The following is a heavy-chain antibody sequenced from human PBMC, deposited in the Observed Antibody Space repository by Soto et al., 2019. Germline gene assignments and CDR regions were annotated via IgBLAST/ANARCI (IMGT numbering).Heavy chain of an antibody. D-gene: IGHD3-3*01. Sequence: ASVKVSCKASGYTFTSYGISWVRQAPGQGLEWMGWISAYNGNTNYAQKLQGRVTMTTDTSTSTAYMELRSLRSDDTAVYYCARIRFLGWLLYYYFDYWGQGTLVTVSS. CDR3: ARIRFLGWLLYYYFDY. CDR2: ISAYNGNT. V-gene: IGHV1-18*01. CDR1: GYTFTSYG. J-gene: IGHJ4*02.